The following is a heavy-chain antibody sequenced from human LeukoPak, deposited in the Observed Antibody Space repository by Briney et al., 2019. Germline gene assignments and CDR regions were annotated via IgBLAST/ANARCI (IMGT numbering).Heavy chain of an antibody. Sequence: ASVKVSCKVSGYTLTELSMHWVRQAPGKGLEWMGGFDPEDGETIYAQKFQGRATMTEDTSTDTAYMELSSLRSEDTAVYYCATAGIAVAGNFDYWGQGTLVTVSS. CDR1: GYTLTELS. CDR3: ATAGIAVAGNFDY. D-gene: IGHD6-19*01. CDR2: FDPEDGET. J-gene: IGHJ4*02. V-gene: IGHV1-24*01.